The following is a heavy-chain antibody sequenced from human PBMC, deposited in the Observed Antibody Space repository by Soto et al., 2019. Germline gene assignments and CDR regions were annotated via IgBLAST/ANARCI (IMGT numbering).Heavy chain of an antibody. Sequence: QVQLVQSGAEEKKPGASVKVSCKASGYTFTSYAMHWVRQAPGQRLEWMGWINAGNGNTKYSQKFQGRVTITRDTSASTAYMELSSLRSADTAVDYCARSIVVVTALDYWGQGTLVTVSS. CDR1: GYTFTSYA. J-gene: IGHJ4*02. V-gene: IGHV1-3*05. D-gene: IGHD2-21*02. CDR3: ARSIVVVTALDY. CDR2: INAGNGNT.